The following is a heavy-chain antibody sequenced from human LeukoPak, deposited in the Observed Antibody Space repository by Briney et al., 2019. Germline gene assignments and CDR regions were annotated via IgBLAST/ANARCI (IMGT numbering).Heavy chain of an antibody. CDR3: ARRGSFLDFDY. CDR2: IYYSGST. D-gene: IGHD2-21*01. CDR1: GGSISSSSYY. Sequence: PSETLSLTCTVSGGSISSSSYYWGWIRQPPGKGLEWIGSIYYSGSTYYNPSLKSRVTISVDTSKNQFSLKLSSVTGADTAVYYCARRGSFLDFDYWGQGTLVTVSS. J-gene: IGHJ4*02. V-gene: IGHV4-39*07.